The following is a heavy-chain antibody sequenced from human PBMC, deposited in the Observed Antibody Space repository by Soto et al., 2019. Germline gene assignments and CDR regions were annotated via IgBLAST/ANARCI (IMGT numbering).Heavy chain of an antibody. J-gene: IGHJ6*02. Sequence: GGSLRLSCAASGFTFSSHWMHWVRQAPGKGLVWVSRINSDGSNTSYADSVKGRFTISRDNAKNTLFLQMNSLRAEDTALYYCTRERFPELEPFYYYGMDVWGQGTTVTVSS. CDR1: GFTFSSHW. CDR3: TRERFPELEPFYYYGMDV. D-gene: IGHD1-1*01. CDR2: INSDGSNT. V-gene: IGHV3-74*01.